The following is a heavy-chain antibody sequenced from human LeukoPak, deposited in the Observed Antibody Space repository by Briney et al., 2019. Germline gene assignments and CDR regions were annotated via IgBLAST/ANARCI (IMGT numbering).Heavy chain of an antibody. V-gene: IGHV1-8*03. J-gene: IGHJ4*02. D-gene: IGHD3-3*01. CDR2: MNPNSGNT. CDR3: ARGFSVFGVVTEYFDY. Sequence: ASVKVSCKASGYTFTSYDINWVRQATGQGLEWMGWMNPNSGNTGYAQKFQGRVTITRNTSISTAYMELSSLRSEDTAVYCCARGFSVFGVVTEYFDYWGQGTLVTVSS. CDR1: GYTFTSYD.